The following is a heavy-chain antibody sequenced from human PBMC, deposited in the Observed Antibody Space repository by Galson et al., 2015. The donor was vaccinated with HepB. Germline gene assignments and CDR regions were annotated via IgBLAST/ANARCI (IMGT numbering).Heavy chain of an antibody. D-gene: IGHD4-17*01. J-gene: IGHJ4*02. CDR2: IIPMLGTA. Sequence: SVKVSCKASGDTSSRYTISWVRQAPGQGLEWLGRIIPMLGTANYAQRFQDRVTIIADKSPDTTYLELSSLRSEDTAVYFCARTYDAGDGPFDYWGQGTLITVSS. CDR1: GDTSSRYT. V-gene: IGHV1-69*08. CDR3: ARTYDAGDGPFDY.